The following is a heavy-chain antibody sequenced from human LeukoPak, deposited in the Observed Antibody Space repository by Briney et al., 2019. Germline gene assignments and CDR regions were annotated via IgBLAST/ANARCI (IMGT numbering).Heavy chain of an antibody. J-gene: IGHJ4*02. CDR3: ARDTYFDWSAENNFDY. V-gene: IGHV3-48*03. CDR1: GFTCSSYE. D-gene: IGHD3-9*01. CDR2: ISSSGSTI. Sequence: GGSLRLSCAASGFTCSSYEMNWVRQAPGKGLEWVSYISSSGSTIYYADSVKGRFTISRDNAKNSLYLQMNSLRAEDTAVYYCARDTYFDWSAENNFDYWGQGTLVTVSS.